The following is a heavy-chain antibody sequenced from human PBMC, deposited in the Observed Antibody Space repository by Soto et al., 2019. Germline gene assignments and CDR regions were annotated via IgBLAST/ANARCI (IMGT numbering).Heavy chain of an antibody. V-gene: IGHV3-74*01. J-gene: IGHJ6*03. CDR2: INSDGSST. CDR3: ARVTTPKAIEWLRFNYYMDV. CDR1: GFTFSSYW. Sequence: GGSLRLSCAASGFTFSSYWMHWVRQAPGKGLVWVSRINSDGSSTSYADSVKGRFTISRDNAKNTLYLQMNSLRAEDTAVYYCARVTTPKAIEWLRFNYYMDVWGKGTTVTVSS. D-gene: IGHD5-12*01.